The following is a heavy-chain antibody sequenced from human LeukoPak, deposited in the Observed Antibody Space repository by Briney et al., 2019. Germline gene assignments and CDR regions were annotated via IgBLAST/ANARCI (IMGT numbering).Heavy chain of an antibody. V-gene: IGHV4-30-4*01. Sequence: SETLSLTCTVSGGSISSGDYYWGWIRQPPGKGLGWIWYIYYSGSTYYNPSLKSRVTISVDTSKNQFSLKLSSVTAADTAVYYCARVRRSRGSGSYCFDYWGQGTLVTVSS. J-gene: IGHJ4*02. D-gene: IGHD3-10*01. CDR1: GGSISSGDYY. CDR2: IYYSGST. CDR3: ARVRRSRGSGSYCFDY.